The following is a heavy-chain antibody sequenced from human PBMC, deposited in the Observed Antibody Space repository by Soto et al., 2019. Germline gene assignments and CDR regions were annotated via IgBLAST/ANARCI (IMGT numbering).Heavy chain of an antibody. CDR1: GFTVSSNY. J-gene: IGHJ4*02. Sequence: EVQLVESGGGLVQPGGSLRLSCAASGFTVSSNYMSWVRQAPGKGLEWVSVIYSGGRTYYADSVKGRFTISRHNSKNTLYLQMNSLRAEDTAVYYCARTRFIAVAGPYFDYWGQGTLVTVSS. V-gene: IGHV3-53*04. D-gene: IGHD6-19*01. CDR3: ARTRFIAVAGPYFDY. CDR2: IYSGGRT.